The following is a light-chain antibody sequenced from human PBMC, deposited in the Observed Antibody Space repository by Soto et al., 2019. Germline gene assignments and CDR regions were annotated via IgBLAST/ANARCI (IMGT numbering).Light chain of an antibody. V-gene: IGKV3-11*01. CDR3: QQRSNWPPLT. CDR2: DAS. J-gene: IGKJ4*01. CDR1: QSVSTF. Sequence: EIVLTQSPATLSLSPGERATLSCRASQSVSTFLAWYQQKPGQAPRLLLYDASNRATDIPTRFSGSVSGTDFTLTISSLQPEDFSVYYCQQRSNWPPLTFGGGTKVEIK.